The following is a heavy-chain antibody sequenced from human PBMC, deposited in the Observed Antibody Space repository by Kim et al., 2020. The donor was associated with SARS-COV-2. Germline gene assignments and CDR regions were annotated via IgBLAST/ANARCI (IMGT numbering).Heavy chain of an antibody. Sequence: ASVKVSCKASGYTFTSYDINWVRQATGQGLEWMGWMNPNSGNTGYAQKFQGRVTMTRNTSISTAYMELSSLRSEDTAVSYCASGIKRSVIVVVVAATLEYCFDYWGQGTLVTVSS. V-gene: IGHV1-8*01. CDR1: GYTFTSYD. J-gene: IGHJ4*02. D-gene: IGHD2-15*01. CDR2: MNPNSGNT. CDR3: ASGIKRSVIVVVVAATLEYCFDY.